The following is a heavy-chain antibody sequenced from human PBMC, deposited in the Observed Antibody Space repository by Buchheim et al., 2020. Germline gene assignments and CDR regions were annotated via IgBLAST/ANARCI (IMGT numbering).Heavy chain of an antibody. J-gene: IGHJ6*02. CDR2: INHSGST. CDR3: ARDGRSGYYSPYYYGMDV. V-gene: IGHV4-34*01. D-gene: IGHD3-3*01. CDR1: GGSFSGYY. Sequence: QVQLQQWGAGLLKPSETLSLTCAVYGGSFSGYYWSWIRQPPGKGLEWIGEINHSGSTNYNPSLKSRVTISVDTSKNQFSLKLSSVTAADTAVYYCARDGRSGYYSPYYYGMDVWGQGTT.